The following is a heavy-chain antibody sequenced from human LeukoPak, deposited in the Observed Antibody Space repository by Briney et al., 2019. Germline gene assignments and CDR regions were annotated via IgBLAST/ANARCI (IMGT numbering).Heavy chain of an antibody. CDR3: ASSYYDILTGRFDAFDI. V-gene: IGHV4-34*01. J-gene: IGHJ3*02. D-gene: IGHD3-9*01. CDR1: GGSFSGYY. CDR2: INHGGST. Sequence: SETLSLTCAVYGGSFSGYYWSWIRQPPGKGLEWIGEINHGGSTNYNPSLKSRVTISVDTSKNQFSLKLSSVTAADTAVYYCASSYYDILTGRFDAFDIWGQGTMVTVSS.